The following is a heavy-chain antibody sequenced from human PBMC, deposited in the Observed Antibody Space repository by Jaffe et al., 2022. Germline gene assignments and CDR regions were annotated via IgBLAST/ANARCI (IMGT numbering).Heavy chain of an antibody. D-gene: IGHD2-15*01. CDR3: AREPRAGRVDY. V-gene: IGHV4-61*02. Sequence: QVQLQESGPGLVKPSQTLSLTCTVSGGSISSGSYYWSWIRQPAGKGLEWIGRIYTSGSTNYNPSLKSRVTISVDTSKNQFSLKLSSVTAADTAVYYCAREPRAGRVDYWGQGTLVTVSS. CDR1: GGSISSGSYY. CDR2: IYTSGST. J-gene: IGHJ4*02.